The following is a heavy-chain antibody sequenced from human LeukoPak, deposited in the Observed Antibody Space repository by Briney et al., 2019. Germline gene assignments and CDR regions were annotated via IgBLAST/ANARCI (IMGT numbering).Heavy chain of an antibody. CDR1: GGSLSSYF. J-gene: IGHJ6*03. CDR2: VDHTGST. Sequence: SETLSLTCTVSGGSLSSYFWTWIRQPPGKGLEWIGYVDHTGSTKFNPSLNGRVSISRDTSNNFFSLRLRSVTAADTAVYFCARGRVSSSTWYSTYYYFFYMDFWGKGTTVTVSS. D-gene: IGHD4-11*01. CDR3: ARGRVSSSTWYSTYYYFFYMDF. V-gene: IGHV4-59*01.